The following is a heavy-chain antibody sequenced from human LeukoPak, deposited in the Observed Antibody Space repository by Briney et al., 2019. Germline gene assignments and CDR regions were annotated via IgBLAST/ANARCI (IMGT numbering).Heavy chain of an antibody. V-gene: IGHV3-48*04. Sequence: GGTLRLSCAASEFIFTNYGMNWVRQAPGKGLEWVSYISSSGSTIYYADSVKGRFTISRDNAKNSLYLQMNSLRAEDTAVYYCAELGITMIGGVWGKGTTVTISS. D-gene: IGHD3-10*02. CDR2: ISSSGSTI. CDR1: EFIFTNYG. CDR3: AELGITMIGGV. J-gene: IGHJ6*04.